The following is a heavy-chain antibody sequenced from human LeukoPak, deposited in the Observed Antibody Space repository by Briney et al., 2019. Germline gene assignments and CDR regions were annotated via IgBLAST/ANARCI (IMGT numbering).Heavy chain of an antibody. Sequence: SETLSLTCTVSGGSIRSSSYYWGWIRQPPGKGLEWIGTIHYSGSTYYNLSLKSRVTISIDTSKSQFSLKLNSVTAADTAVYYCARGPYDFWSGYYTRWFDPWGQGTLVTVSS. CDR1: GGSIRSSSYY. CDR2: IHYSGST. J-gene: IGHJ5*02. CDR3: ARGPYDFWSGYYTRWFDP. V-gene: IGHV4-39*01. D-gene: IGHD3-3*01.